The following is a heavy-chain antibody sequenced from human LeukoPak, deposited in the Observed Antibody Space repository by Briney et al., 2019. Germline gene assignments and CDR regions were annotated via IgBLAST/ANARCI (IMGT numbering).Heavy chain of an antibody. Sequence: LETLSLTCTVSGGSISSYYWSWIRQPPGKGLEWIGYIYYSGSTNYSPSLKSRVTILLDTSKNQFSLKLSSVTAADTAVYYCARSYTSRFFDSWGQGTLVTVSS. J-gene: IGHJ4*02. V-gene: IGHV4-59*08. D-gene: IGHD6-13*01. CDR2: IYYSGST. CDR3: ARSYTSRFFDS. CDR1: GGSISSYY.